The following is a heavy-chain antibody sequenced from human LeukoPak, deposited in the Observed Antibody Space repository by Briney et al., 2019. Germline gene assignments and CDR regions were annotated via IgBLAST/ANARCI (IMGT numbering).Heavy chain of an antibody. Sequence: GASVKVSCKASGYSFTSYDINWVGQATGQGLEWMGGISAYNGKRNNAQKLQGRVTITTDPSTSTAYMELRSLRSDDTAVSYCPRRAYCGGDCYFWHFDYWGQGTLVTVSS. CDR3: PRRAYCGGDCYFWHFDY. CDR2: ISAYNGKR. V-gene: IGHV1-18*01. J-gene: IGHJ4*02. CDR1: GYSFTSYD. D-gene: IGHD2-21*02.